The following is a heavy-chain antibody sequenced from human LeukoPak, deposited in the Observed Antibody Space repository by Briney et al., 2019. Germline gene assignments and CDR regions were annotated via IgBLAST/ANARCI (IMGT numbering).Heavy chain of an antibody. CDR2: INHSGST. D-gene: IGHD2-2*01. CDR1: GGSFSGYY. J-gene: IGHJ4*02. CDR3: ARGTAAPFY. V-gene: IGHV4-34*01. Sequence: SETLSLTCAVYGGSFSGYYWSWIRQPPGKGLEWIGEINHSGSTNYNPSLKSRVTISVDTSKNRFSLKLSSVTAADTAVYYCARGTAAPFYWGQGTLVTVSS.